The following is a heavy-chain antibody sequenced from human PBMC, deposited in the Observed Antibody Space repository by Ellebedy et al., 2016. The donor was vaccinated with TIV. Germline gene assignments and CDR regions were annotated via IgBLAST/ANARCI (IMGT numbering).Heavy chain of an antibody. J-gene: IGHJ4*02. V-gene: IGHV3-11*04. CDR2: ISSSGSTI. D-gene: IGHD6-19*01. Sequence: GESLKISCAASGFTFSDYYMRWIRQAPGKGLEWVSYISSSGSTIYYADSVEGRFIISRDNAKNALYLEMSSLRVEDTAVYYCARDQGWAEPGSTRFDYWGQGTLVTVSS. CDR3: ARDQGWAEPGSTRFDY. CDR1: GFTFSDYY.